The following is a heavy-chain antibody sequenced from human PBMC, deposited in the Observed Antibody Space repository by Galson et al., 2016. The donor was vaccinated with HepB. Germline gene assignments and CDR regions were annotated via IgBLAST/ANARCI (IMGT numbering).Heavy chain of an antibody. V-gene: IGHV1-69*02. CDR1: GGTFSSYS. J-gene: IGHJ3*02. D-gene: IGHD3-3*01. CDR3: ASDNLGRASSGVVTLGSDAFYI. CDR2: IIPILGVT. Sequence: SVKVSCKASGGTFSSYSISWVRQAPGQGLEWMGRIIPILGVTNHAQKFQGRVTITADKSTSTAYMELSSLRSEDTAVYYCASDNLGRASSGVVTLGSDAFYIWGQGTMVTVAS.